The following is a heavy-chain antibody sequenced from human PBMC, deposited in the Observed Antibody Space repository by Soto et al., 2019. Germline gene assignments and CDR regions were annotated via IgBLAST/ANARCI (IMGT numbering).Heavy chain of an antibody. D-gene: IGHD6-13*01. Sequence: PGGSLSLSCAASGFTFSNAWMNWVRQAPGKGLEWVGRIKSKTDGGTTDYAAPVKGRFTISRDDSKNTLYLQMNSLKTEDTAVYYCTTDYSSSWYGMDVWGQGTTVTVSS. CDR2: IKSKTDGGTT. V-gene: IGHV3-15*07. CDR1: GFTFSNAW. CDR3: TTDYSSSWYGMDV. J-gene: IGHJ6*02.